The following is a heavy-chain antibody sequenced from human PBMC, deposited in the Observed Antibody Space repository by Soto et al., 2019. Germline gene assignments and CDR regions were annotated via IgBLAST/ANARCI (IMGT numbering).Heavy chain of an antibody. CDR1: GFTFSSYS. Sequence: PEGSLRLSCAASGFTFSSYSMNWVRQAPGKGLEWVSSISSSSNKYYADSVKGRFTISRDTSRNTLFLQMDSLRAEDKAVYYCAKLLNDYNSAYGLDYCGQGTLVTVSS. D-gene: IGHD3-22*01. J-gene: IGHJ4*02. V-gene: IGHV3-21*04. CDR3: AKLLNDYNSAYGLDY. CDR2: ISSSSNK.